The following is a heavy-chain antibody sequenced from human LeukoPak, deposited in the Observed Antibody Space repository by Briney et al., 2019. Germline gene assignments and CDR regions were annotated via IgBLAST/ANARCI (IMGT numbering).Heavy chain of an antibody. CDR2: IRSKAYGGTT. CDR1: GFTFADYG. J-gene: IGHJ4*02. V-gene: IGHV3-49*04. Sequence: GGSLRLSCTPSGFTFADYGLSWVRQAPGKGLEWVGFIRSKAYGGTTEYAASVKGRFTISRDDPKSITYLQMNSLKTADTAVYFCPRLRFTVAAPNSGFFDYWGQGTLVTVSS. D-gene: IGHD3-16*01. CDR3: PRLRFTVAAPNSGFFDY.